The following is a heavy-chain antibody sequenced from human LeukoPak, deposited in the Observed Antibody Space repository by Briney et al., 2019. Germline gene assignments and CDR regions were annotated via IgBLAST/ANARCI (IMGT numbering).Heavy chain of an antibody. J-gene: IGHJ5*02. V-gene: IGHV5-51*01. Sequence: GESLKISCRGSGYRFTNYWIGWVRQMPGKGLEWMGIIYPGDSDTRYSPSFQGQVTISVDKSISTAYVQWSSLKASDTAMYYCARTSRVGTWPNWFDAWGQGTLVTVSS. CDR1: GYRFTNYW. D-gene: IGHD2-2*01. CDR2: IYPGDSDT. CDR3: ARTSRVGTWPNWFDA.